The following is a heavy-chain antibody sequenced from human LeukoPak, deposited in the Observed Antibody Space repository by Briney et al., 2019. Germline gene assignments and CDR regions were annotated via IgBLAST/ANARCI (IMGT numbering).Heavy chain of an antibody. D-gene: IGHD6-19*01. CDR2: IYYSGST. V-gene: IGHV4-59*01. Sequence: PSETLSLTCTVSGGSISSYYWSWIRQPPGKGLEWIGYIYYSGSTNYNPSLKSRVTISVDTSKNQFSLKLSSVTAADTAVYYCARDLEAGVWFDPWGQGTLVTVSS. CDR3: ARDLEAGVWFDP. J-gene: IGHJ5*02. CDR1: GGSISSYY.